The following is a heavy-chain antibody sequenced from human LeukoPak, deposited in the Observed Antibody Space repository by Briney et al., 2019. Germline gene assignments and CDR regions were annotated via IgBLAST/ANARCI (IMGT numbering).Heavy chain of an antibody. J-gene: IGHJ4*02. CDR3: ARDPMKRWLQWTDY. Sequence: TSETLSLTCTVSGGSISSYYWSWIRQPAGKGLEWIGRIYTSGSTNYNPSLKSRVTISIDTSKNQFSLKLSSVTAADTAVYYCARDPMKRWLQWTDYWGQGTLVTVSS. CDR1: GGSISSYY. CDR2: IYTSGST. D-gene: IGHD5-24*01. V-gene: IGHV4-4*07.